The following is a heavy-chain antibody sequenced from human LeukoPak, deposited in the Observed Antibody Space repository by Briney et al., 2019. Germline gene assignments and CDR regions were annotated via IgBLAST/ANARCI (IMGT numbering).Heavy chain of an antibody. J-gene: IGHJ4*02. V-gene: IGHV3-23*01. CDR2: ISGSDGDT. D-gene: IGHD5-12*01. Sequence: GGSLRLSCAASGFTFSSYAMHWVRQAPGKGLEWVSTISGSDGDTYYADSVKGRFTISRDSSKNTLYLQMNSLRPEDTAVYYCARARPSMWIDYWGQGTLVTVSS. CDR3: ARARPSMWIDY. CDR1: GFTFSSYA.